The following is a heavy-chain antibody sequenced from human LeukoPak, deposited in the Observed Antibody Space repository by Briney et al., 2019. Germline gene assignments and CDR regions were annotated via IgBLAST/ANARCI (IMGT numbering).Heavy chain of an antibody. CDR3: AGTTAMVTPPDY. CDR2: IYYIGST. Sequence: SETLPLTCTVSGVSISTYYWTWIRQPPGKGREWIGYIYYIGSTNYNPSLKSRVAISIDTSKNQFSPKLSSVTAADTAVYYCAGTTAMVTPPDYWGQGTLVTVSS. J-gene: IGHJ4*02. D-gene: IGHD5-18*01. V-gene: IGHV4-59*01. CDR1: GVSISTYY.